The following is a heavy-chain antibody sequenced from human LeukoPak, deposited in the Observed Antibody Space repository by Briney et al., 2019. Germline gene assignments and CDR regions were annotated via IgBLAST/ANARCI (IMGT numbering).Heavy chain of an antibody. J-gene: IGHJ4*02. CDR3: ARIPRGSGWSFLDF. Sequence: PGGSLRLSCAAFGFSFSSYWMSWVRQAPGKGLEWVANIQSDGSVQQYVDSVKGRLTISRDNAKNSLYLQMNSLRAEDTAVYYCARIPRGSGWSFLDFWGQGTLVTVTS. CDR1: GFSFSSYW. CDR2: IQSDGSVQ. D-gene: IGHD6-19*01. V-gene: IGHV3-7*01.